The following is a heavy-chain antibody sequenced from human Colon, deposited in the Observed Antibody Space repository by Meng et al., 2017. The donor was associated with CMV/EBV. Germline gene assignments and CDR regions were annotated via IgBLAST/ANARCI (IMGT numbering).Heavy chain of an antibody. CDR1: GFPFSTYW. V-gene: IGHV3-7*04. CDR2: INQDGSAN. J-gene: IGHJ4*02. D-gene: IGHD1-26*01. CDR3: ARAGQVGAADY. Sequence: VQLGESWGGLVQTGGSLRLACAASGFPFSTYWMSWVRQAPGKGLEWVANINQDGSANYYVDSVKGRFAISRDNAQNSLFLQMNSLRAEDTAVYYCARAGQVGAADYWGQGTLVTVSS.